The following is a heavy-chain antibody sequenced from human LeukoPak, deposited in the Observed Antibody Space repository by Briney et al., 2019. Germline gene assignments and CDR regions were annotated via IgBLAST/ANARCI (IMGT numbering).Heavy chain of an antibody. D-gene: IGHD3-9*01. Sequence: GGSLRLSCAASGFTFSSYGMHWVRQAPGKGLEWVSFIRYDGSNKYYADSVKGRFTFSRDNSKNTLYPQMNSLRAEDTAVYYCAKPDSLRYFDWLLSFDYWGQGALVTDSS. V-gene: IGHV3-30*02. J-gene: IGHJ4*02. CDR1: GFTFSSYG. CDR3: AKPDSLRYFDWLLSFDY. CDR2: IRYDGSNK.